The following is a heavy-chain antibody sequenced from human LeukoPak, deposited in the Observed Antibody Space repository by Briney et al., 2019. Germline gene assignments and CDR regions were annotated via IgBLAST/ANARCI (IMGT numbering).Heavy chain of an antibody. CDR1: GGSISSSSYY. D-gene: IGHD2-2*01. J-gene: IGHJ3*02. Sequence: PSETLSLTCTVSGGSISSSSYYWGWIRQPPGKGLEWIGGIYYSGSTYYNPSLKSRVTISVDTSKNQFSLKLSSVTAADTAVYYCARHRCSSTSCSRLDAFDIWGQGTMVTVSS. CDR3: ARHRCSSTSCSRLDAFDI. V-gene: IGHV4-39*01. CDR2: IYYSGST.